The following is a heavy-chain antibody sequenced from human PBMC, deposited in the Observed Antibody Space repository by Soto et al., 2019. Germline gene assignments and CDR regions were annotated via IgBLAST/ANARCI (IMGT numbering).Heavy chain of an antibody. D-gene: IGHD6-13*01. J-gene: IGHJ6*02. CDR3: ARTSAAGKYYYGMDV. Sequence: PREALKKSRKGSGYNLSSYLGGWVRPMPRKGLEWMGIIYPGDSDTRYSPSFQGQVTISADKSISTAYLQWSSLKALDTAMYYCARTSAAGKYYYGMDVWGQGTTVTVSS. CDR1: GYNLSSYL. CDR2: IYPGDSDT. V-gene: IGHV5-51*01.